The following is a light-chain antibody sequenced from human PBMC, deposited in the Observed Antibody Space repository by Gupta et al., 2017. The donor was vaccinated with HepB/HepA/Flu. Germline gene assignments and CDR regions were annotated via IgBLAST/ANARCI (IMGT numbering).Light chain of an antibody. CDR2: EVT. J-gene: IGLJ2*01. CDR3: CSYVGSSTVV. Sequence: QSALTQPASVSGSPGQAITISCAGTSNDVGAYNFVSCYQHHPDKPPELMIYEVTKRPSGVSNRFSGSTSGNTASLTISGLQPEDAADYYCCSYVGSSTVVFGGGTKLTVL. CDR1: SNDVGAYNF. V-gene: IGLV2-23*02.